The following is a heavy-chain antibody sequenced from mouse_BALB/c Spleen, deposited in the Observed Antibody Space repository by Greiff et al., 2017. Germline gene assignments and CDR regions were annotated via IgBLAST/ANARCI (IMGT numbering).Heavy chain of an antibody. Sequence: EVMLVESGGGLVKPGGSLKLSCAASGFTFSSYTMSWVRQTPEKRLEWVATISSGGSYTYYPDSVKGRFTISRDNAKNTLYLQMSSLKSEDTAMYYCTRVDDGYLDYWGQGTTLTVSS. CDR1: GFTFSSYT. CDR2: ISSGGSYT. V-gene: IGHV5-6-4*01. D-gene: IGHD2-3*01. CDR3: TRVDDGYLDY. J-gene: IGHJ2*01.